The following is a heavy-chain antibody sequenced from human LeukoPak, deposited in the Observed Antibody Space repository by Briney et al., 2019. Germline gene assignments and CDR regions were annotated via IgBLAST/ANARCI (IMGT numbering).Heavy chain of an antibody. Sequence: GGSLRLSCAASGFTFSSYGMHWVRQAPGKGLEWVAVISYDGSNKYYADSVKGRFTISRDNSKNTLYLQMNSLRAEDTAVYYCAKAQFNGYGMRSDYGMDVWGKGTTVTVSS. CDR1: GFTFSSYG. V-gene: IGHV3-30*18. CDR3: AKAQFNGYGMRSDYGMDV. CDR2: ISYDGSNK. D-gene: IGHD5-12*01. J-gene: IGHJ6*04.